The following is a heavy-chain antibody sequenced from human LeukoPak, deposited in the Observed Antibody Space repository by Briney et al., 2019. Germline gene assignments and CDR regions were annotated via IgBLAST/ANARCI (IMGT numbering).Heavy chain of an antibody. V-gene: IGHV3-74*01. J-gene: IGHJ4*02. Sequence: GGSLRLSCAASGFAFSNYWMHWVRQVPGKGLVWVSRITRDGSYANYADSVKGRFTFSRDNAKNSLYLQMNSLRVEDTAVYYCARGSGSYLLFDYWGQGTLVTVSS. CDR2: ITRDGSYA. CDR3: ARGSGSYLLFDY. D-gene: IGHD1-26*01. CDR1: GFAFSNYW.